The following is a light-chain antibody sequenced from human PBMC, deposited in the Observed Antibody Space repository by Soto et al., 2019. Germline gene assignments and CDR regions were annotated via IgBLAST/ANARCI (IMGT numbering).Light chain of an antibody. CDR3: AAWDDILNGYV. Sequence: QSVLTQPNSASGAPGQTVTISCPCSSSNIESNTVTWYQQLPGTAPKLVIYSNYDRPSGVPDRFSGSTSGTSASLVIRGFQSEDEADYYCAAWDDILNGYVFGGGTKVT. CDR1: SSNIESNT. V-gene: IGLV1-44*01. J-gene: IGLJ1*01. CDR2: SNY.